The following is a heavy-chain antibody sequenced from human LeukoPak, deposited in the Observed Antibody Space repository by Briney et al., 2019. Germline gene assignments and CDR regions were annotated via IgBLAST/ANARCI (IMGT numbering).Heavy chain of an antibody. V-gene: IGHV3-23*01. D-gene: IGHD1-1*01. CDR2: SGTGGTT. CDR1: GFSFSSYS. J-gene: IGHJ4*02. CDR3: ARDTTSPLRFFDY. Sequence: GGSLRLSCAASGFSFSSYSMSWVRQAPGKGLEWVSASGTGGTTYYADSVKGRFTVSRDNAKNSLYLQMNSLRAEDTAVYYCARDTTSPLRFFDYWGQGTLVTVSS.